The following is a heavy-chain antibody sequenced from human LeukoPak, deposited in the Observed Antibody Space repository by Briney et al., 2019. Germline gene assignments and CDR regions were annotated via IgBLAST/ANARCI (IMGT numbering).Heavy chain of an antibody. CDR2: ISAYNGNT. D-gene: IGHD3-9*01. J-gene: IGHJ6*04. V-gene: IGHV1-18*04. CDR1: GYTFTSYG. Sequence: GASVKVSCKASGYTFTSYGISWVRQAPGQGLEWRGWISAYNGNTNYAQKLQGRVTMTTDTSTSTAYMELRSLRSDDTAVYYCASSVILTGYYTDYYYGMDVWGKGTTVTVSS. CDR3: ASSVILTGYYTDYYYGMDV.